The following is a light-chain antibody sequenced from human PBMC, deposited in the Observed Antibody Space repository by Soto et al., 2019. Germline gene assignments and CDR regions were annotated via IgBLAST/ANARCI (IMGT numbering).Light chain of an antibody. CDR2: EVT. V-gene: IGLV2-8*01. CDR1: SSDVRNYNF. Sequence: QSALTQPPSASGSPGQSVTISCTGTSSDVRNYNFISWYQQYPGKAPKLMFYEVTKRPSGVPDRFSGSKSVNMASLTVSGLQAEDEADYYCSSYADFNNVLFGGGTKLTVL. CDR3: SSYADFNNVL. J-gene: IGLJ3*02.